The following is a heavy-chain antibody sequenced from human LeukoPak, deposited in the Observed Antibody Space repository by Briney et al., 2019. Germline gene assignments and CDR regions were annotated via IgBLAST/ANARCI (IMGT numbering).Heavy chain of an antibody. CDR2: IYTSGST. J-gene: IGHJ6*03. CDR3: ARDSSSSGTALRYYYYYMDV. D-gene: IGHD6-6*01. Sequence: PSETLSLTCTVSGGSISSYYWSWIRQPAGKGLEWIGRIYTSGSTNYNLSLKSRVTMSVDTSKNQFSLKLSSVTAADTAVYYCARDSSSSGTALRYYYYYMDVWGKGTTVTVSS. CDR1: GGSISSYY. V-gene: IGHV4-4*07.